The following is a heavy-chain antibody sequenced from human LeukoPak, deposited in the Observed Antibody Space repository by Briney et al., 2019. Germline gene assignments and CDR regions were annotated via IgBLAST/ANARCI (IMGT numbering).Heavy chain of an antibody. J-gene: IGHJ6*02. CDR2: MNEDGSEK. CDR3: GTFSHGLAGDV. Sequence: PGGSLRLPCAASGFTFSKSWMSWVRQAPGKGLEWVANMNEDGSEKDYVDSVKGRFTISRDNARKSLYLQMSSLRAEDTAVYYCGTFSHGLAGDVWARGPLSPSP. D-gene: IGHD3-3*02. V-gene: IGHV3-7*01. CDR1: GFTFSKSW.